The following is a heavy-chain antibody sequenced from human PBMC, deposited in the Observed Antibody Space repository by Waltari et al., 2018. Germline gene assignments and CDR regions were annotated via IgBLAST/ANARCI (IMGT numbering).Heavy chain of an antibody. J-gene: IGHJ5*02. Sequence: QVQLQESGPGLVKPSQTLSLTCTDSGGSISSGSYYWSWIRQPAGKGLEWIGRIYTSGSTNYNPSIKSRVTISVDTSKNQFSLKLSSVTAADTAVYYCARVRGYVPALGWFDPWGQGTLVTVSS. D-gene: IGHD5-18*01. V-gene: IGHV4-61*02. CDR3: ARVRGYVPALGWFDP. CDR2: IYTSGST. CDR1: GGSISSGSYY.